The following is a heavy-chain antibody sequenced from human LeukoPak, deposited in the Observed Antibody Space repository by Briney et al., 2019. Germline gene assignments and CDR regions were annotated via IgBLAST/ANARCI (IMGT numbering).Heavy chain of an antibody. CDR1: GFTFSDYY. J-gene: IGHJ4*02. CDR3: AKDQGSGWDFDY. CDR2: ISSSGSTI. V-gene: IGHV3-11*04. Sequence: PGGSLRLSCAASGFTFSDYYMSWIRQAPGKGLEWVSYISSSGSTIYYADSVKGRFTISRDNSKNTLYLQMNSLRAEDTAVYYCAKDQGSGWDFDYWGQGTLVTVSS. D-gene: IGHD6-19*01.